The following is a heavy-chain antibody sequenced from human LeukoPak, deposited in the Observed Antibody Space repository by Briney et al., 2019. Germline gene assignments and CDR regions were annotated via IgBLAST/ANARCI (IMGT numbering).Heavy chain of an antibody. CDR1: GGTLSNYA. J-gene: IGHJ4*02. D-gene: IGHD3-22*01. CDR3: ASTADRDRSGYYSDY. CDR2: IIPIFGTQ. V-gene: IGHV1-69*13. Sequence: SVKVSCQASGGTLSNYAIRGLRQAPGQELDWMGGIIPIFGTQHLAQKSQGRVKITADESTSTAYMELSSLRSEDTAVYYCASTADRDRSGYYSDYWGQGTLVTVSS.